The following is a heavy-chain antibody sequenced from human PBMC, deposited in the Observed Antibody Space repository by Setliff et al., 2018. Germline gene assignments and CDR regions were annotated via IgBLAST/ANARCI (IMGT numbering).Heavy chain of an antibody. D-gene: IGHD3-3*01. CDR3: ARAPRLEWILPTFDY. CDR1: NYPFVSYC. J-gene: IGHJ4*02. CDR2: ISAYTGKA. V-gene: IGHV1-18*01. Sequence: GASVKVSCKTSNYPFVSYCLSWVRQAPGQGLEWLGWISAYTGKADYAHNFQDRLTMTTDTSTNTAYMELRSLTSDDTAVYFCARAPRLEWILPTFDYWGQGTPVTVSS.